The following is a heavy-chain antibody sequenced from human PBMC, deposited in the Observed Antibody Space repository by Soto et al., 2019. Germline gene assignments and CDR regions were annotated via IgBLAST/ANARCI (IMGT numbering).Heavy chain of an antibody. J-gene: IGHJ4*02. CDR1: DGSGSGGSYN. CDR3: ARGNLVATIHWAY. Sequence: FVTLSLSCPFVDGSGSGGSYNWSWHRQPPGKGLEWIGYIYYSGSTNYNPSLKSRVTISLDTSKNQFSLKLSSVTAADTAVYYCARGNLVATIHWAYWGQGTPVTVSS. D-gene: IGHD5-12*01. V-gene: IGHV4-61*01. CDR2: IYYSGST.